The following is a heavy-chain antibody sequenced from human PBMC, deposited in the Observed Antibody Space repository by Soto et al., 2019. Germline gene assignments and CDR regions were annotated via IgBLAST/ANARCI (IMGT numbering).Heavy chain of an antibody. D-gene: IGHD6-6*01. CDR1: GGSISRGGYY. J-gene: IGHJ4*02. CDR2: IYYSGST. CDR3: ARVFSSSSFRGYYFDY. Sequence: QVQLQESGPGLVKPSQTLSLTCTVSGGSISRGGYYWSWIRQHPGKGLEWIGYIYYSGSTYYNPSLKSRVTISVDTSKNQFSLKLSSVTAADTAVYYCARVFSSSSFRGYYFDYWGQGTLVTVSS. V-gene: IGHV4-31*03.